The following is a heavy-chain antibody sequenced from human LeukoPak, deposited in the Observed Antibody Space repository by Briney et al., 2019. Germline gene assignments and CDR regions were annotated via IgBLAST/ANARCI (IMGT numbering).Heavy chain of an antibody. V-gene: IGHV3-30*02. CDR3: AKDRGIQLWRDYYMDV. CDR2: IRYDGNNK. D-gene: IGHD5-18*01. CDR1: GFTFRSYG. J-gene: IGHJ6*03. Sequence: PGGSLRLSCAASGFTFRSYGMHWVRQAPGKGLEWVAFIRYDGNNKYYADSVKGRFTIFRDNSRNTLYLQMNSLRTEDTAVYYCAKDRGIQLWRDYYMDVWGKGTTVTISS.